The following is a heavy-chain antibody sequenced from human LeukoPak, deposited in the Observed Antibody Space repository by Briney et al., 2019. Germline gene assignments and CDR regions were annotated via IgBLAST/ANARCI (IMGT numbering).Heavy chain of an antibody. D-gene: IGHD3-22*01. CDR3: ARAFDSSGSIGADY. CDR2: IIPIFGTA. V-gene: IGHV1-69*13. Sequence: ASVKVSCKASGGTFSSYAISWVRQAPGQGLEWMGGIIPIFGTANYAQKFQGRVTITADGSTSTAYMELSSLRSEDTAVYYCARAFDSSGSIGADYWGQGTLVTVSS. J-gene: IGHJ4*02. CDR1: GGTFSSYA.